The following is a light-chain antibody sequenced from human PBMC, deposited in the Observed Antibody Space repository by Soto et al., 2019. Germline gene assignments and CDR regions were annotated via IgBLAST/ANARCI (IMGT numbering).Light chain of an antibody. CDR2: STD. J-gene: IGLJ2*01. CDR3: AVWDDSLKGVV. CDR1: YSNIGSNP. Sequence: QSVLTQPPSASGTPGRRVTISCSGSYSNIGSNPVNWYQQLPGTAPKLLIYSTDQRPSGVPDRFSGSRSGSSASLAISGLQSEDEADYYCAVWDDSLKGVVFGGGTKVTVL. V-gene: IGLV1-44*01.